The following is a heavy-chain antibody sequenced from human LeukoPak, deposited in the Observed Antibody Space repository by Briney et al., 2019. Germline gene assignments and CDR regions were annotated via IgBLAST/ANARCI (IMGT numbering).Heavy chain of an antibody. CDR2: IGTASDT. CDR3: ARGPPRGKYYYMDV. Sequence: GGSLRLSCAASGFTFSSFDMHWVRQPTGQGLKWVSTIGTASDTYYPGSVEGRFTLSRDNAKNSLYLQMNSLTAEDTAVYYCARGPPRGKYYYMDVWGKGTTVTVSS. J-gene: IGHJ6*03. D-gene: IGHD1-1*01. V-gene: IGHV3-13*01. CDR1: GFTFSSFD.